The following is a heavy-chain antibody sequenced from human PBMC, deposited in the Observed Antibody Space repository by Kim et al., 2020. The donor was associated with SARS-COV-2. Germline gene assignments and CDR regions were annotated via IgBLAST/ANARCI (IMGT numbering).Heavy chain of an antibody. CDR2: ISSSSDYI. D-gene: IGHD2-15*01. V-gene: IGHV3-21*01. J-gene: IGHJ4*02. CDR1: GFTFSTNN. CDR3: TRARWTPNYYFDY. Sequence: GGSLRLSCAASGFTFSTNNINWVRQAPGKGLECLSSISSSSDYIYYADSVKGRFTISRDNAKNSLYLQMNSLRAEDTAIYYCTRARWTPNYYFDYWGQGTLVTVSS.